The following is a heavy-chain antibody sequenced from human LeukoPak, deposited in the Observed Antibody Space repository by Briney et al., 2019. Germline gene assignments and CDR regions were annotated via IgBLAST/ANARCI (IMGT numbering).Heavy chain of an antibody. V-gene: IGHV1-2*02. Sequence: ASVKVSCKASEYTFTGYYMHWVRQAPGQGLEWMGWINPNSGGTNYAQKFQGRVTMTRDTSISTAYMELSRLRSDDTAVYYCARDVAARSYYYYYYMDVWGKGTTVTVSS. CDR2: INPNSGGT. J-gene: IGHJ6*03. D-gene: IGHD6-6*01. CDR1: EYTFTGYY. CDR3: ARDVAARSYYYYYYMDV.